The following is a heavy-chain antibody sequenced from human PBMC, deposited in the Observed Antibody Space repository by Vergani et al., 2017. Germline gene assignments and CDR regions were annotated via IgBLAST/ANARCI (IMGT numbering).Heavy chain of an antibody. CDR2: IDPSDSYT. CDR1: GYSFTSYW. V-gene: IGHV5-10-1*03. J-gene: IGHJ4*02. Sequence: EVQLVQSGAEVKKPGESLRISCKGSGYSFTSYWISWVRQMPGKGLEWMGRIDPSDSYTNYSPSFQGHVTISADKSISTAYLQWSSLKASDTAMYYCARHMGCVGQQLFPRSDYWGQGTLVTVSS. CDR3: ARHMGCVGQQLFPRSDY. D-gene: IGHD6-13*01.